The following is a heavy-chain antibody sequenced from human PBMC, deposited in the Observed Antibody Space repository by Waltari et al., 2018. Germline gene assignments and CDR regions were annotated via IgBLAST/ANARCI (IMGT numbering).Heavy chain of an antibody. Sequence: QVQLVESGGGVVQPGRSLRLSCVASESTFSRYAMHWVRQAPGKGREWVAVISFDGNIQYYADSVKGRFIISRDNSKKTLYLQTGSLRADDTAVYYCARGYYDSRGYPPHYWGQGTLVTVSS. V-gene: IGHV3-30-3*01. CDR1: ESTFSRYA. CDR2: ISFDGNIQ. D-gene: IGHD3-22*01. CDR3: ARGYYDSRGYPPHY. J-gene: IGHJ4*02.